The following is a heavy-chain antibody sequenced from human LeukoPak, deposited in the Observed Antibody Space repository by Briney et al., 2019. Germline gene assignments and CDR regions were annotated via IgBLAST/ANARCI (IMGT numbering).Heavy chain of an antibody. CDR3: ASLWECELAKDY. Sequence: GGSLRLSCAASGFTFSSYGMHWVRQAPGKGLEWVAVIWYDGSNKYYADSVKGRFTISRDNAKNTLYLQMNSLRAEDTAVYYCASLWECELAKDYWGQGTLVTVSS. J-gene: IGHJ4*02. V-gene: IGHV3-33*03. D-gene: IGHD1-26*01. CDR1: GFTFSSYG. CDR2: IWYDGSNK.